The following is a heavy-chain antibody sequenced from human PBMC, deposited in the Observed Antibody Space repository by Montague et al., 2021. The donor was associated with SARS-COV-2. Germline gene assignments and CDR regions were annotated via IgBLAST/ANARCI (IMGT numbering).Heavy chain of an antibody. V-gene: IGHV4-4*02. D-gene: IGHD3-9*01. Sequence: SETLSLTCVVSGDSISTDNWWTWVRLPPGKGLEWVGEIYHTGSTYYNPSLKSRVTISVDTSKNQFSLKLSSVTAADTAVYYCARRSYDILTGYSIPNWFDPWGQGTLVTVSS. CDR1: GDSISTDNW. CDR2: IYHTGST. CDR3: ARRSYDILTGYSIPNWFDP. J-gene: IGHJ5*02.